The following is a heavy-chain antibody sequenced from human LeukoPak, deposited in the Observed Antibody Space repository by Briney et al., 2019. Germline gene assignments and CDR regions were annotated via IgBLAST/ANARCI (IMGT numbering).Heavy chain of an antibody. J-gene: IGHJ4*02. V-gene: IGHV4-39*01. D-gene: IGHD1-26*01. CDR2: IYSSGST. Sequence: PSETLSLTCTVSGASISGGGYYWGWIRQPPGKGLEWIGSIYSSGSTYYNASLQSRLTISIETSKNQISLRLNSVTAADTAMYYCAKSGGYGLIDYWGQGTLVTVSS. CDR1: GASISGGGYY. CDR3: AKSGGYGLIDY.